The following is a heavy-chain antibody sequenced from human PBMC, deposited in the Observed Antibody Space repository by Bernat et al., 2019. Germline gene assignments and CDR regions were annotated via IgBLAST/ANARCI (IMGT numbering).Heavy chain of an antibody. V-gene: IGHV3-7*03. J-gene: IGHJ3*02. CDR3: ARGGTKMTTVTTVI. D-gene: IGHD4-17*01. CDR1: GFTFSSYW. Sequence: EVQLVESGGGLVQPGGSLRLSCAASGFTFSSYWMSWVRQAPGKGLEWVANIKQDGSEKYYVDSVKGRFTISRDNAKNSLYLQMNSLRADDTAVYYCARGGTKMTTVTTVIWGQGTMVTVSS. CDR2: IKQDGSEK.